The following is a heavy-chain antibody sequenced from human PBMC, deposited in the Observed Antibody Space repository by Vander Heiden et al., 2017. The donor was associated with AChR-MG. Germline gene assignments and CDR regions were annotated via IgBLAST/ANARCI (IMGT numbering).Heavy chain of an antibody. CDR1: GFTFSSYG. Sequence: QVQLVESGGGVVQPGRSLRPSCAASGFTFSSYGMHWVRQAPGKGLEWVAVISYDGSNKYYADSVKGRFTISRDNSKNTLYLQMNSLRAEDTAVYYCAKDPGYSSGWGQGTLVTVSS. D-gene: IGHD6-19*01. V-gene: IGHV3-30*18. J-gene: IGHJ4*02. CDR3: AKDPGYSSG. CDR2: ISYDGSNK.